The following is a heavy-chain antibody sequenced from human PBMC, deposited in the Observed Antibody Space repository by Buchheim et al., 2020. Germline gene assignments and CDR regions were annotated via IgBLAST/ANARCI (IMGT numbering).Heavy chain of an antibody. CDR3: AKSYGDYDFDY. D-gene: IGHD4-17*01. CDR2: TSFDGNNK. CDR1: GFTFTGYG. J-gene: IGHJ4*02. Sequence: QVELVESGGGVVQPGRSLRLSCAASGFTFTGYGMHWVRQAPGKGLEWLAVTSFDGNNKYYADSVKGRFTTSRANSTNTVYLQMNSLRPEDTAMYYCAKSYGDYDFDYWGQGAL. V-gene: IGHV3-30*18.